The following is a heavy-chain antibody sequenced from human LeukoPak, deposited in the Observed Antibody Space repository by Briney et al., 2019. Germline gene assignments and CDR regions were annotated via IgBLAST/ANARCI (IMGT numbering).Heavy chain of an antibody. CDR2: IYSGDSDT. J-gene: IGHJ4*02. Sequence: GESLKISCQGSGYRFISYWIGWVRQMPGKGLEWMGIIYSGDSDTRYSPSFQGQVTISADKSISTAYLQWSSLKASDTAMYYCARHQYYYDSGGFSAIDYWGQGTLVTVSS. V-gene: IGHV5-51*01. CDR3: ARHQYYYDSGGFSAIDY. D-gene: IGHD3-10*01. CDR1: GYRFISYW.